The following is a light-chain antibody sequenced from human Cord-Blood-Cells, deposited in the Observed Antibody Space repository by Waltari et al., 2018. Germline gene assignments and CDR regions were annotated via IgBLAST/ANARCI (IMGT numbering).Light chain of an antibody. J-gene: IGLJ3*02. CDR1: SSDVGGYNY. Sequence: QSALTQPRSVSGSPGQSVTISCTGTSSDVGGYNYVSWYQQHPGKAPKLMIYDVSKRPSGVPDRFSGSKSGNTASLTISGLQGEDEADYYCCSYAGSYTYWVFGGGTKLTVL. CDR2: DVS. V-gene: IGLV2-11*01. CDR3: CSYAGSYTYWV.